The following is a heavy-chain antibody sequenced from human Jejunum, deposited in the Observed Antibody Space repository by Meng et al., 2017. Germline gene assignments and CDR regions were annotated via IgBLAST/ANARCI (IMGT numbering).Heavy chain of an antibody. J-gene: IGHJ4*02. CDR1: GGSISIDAYY. CDR3: ARVHWDYGSGTYTGFDS. V-gene: IGHV4-31*03. D-gene: IGHD3-10*01. CDR2: IYSSGTT. Sequence: SETLSLTCTVSGGSISIDAYYWSWIRQLPGKGLEWIGYIYSSGTTYYNPPLKSRVTISLDTSKNQFSLNLSSVTAADTAVYYCARVHWDYGSGTYTGFDSWGQGTLVTVSS.